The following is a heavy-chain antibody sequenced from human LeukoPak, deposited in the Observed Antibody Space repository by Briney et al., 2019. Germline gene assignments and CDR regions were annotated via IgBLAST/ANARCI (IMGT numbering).Heavy chain of an antibody. Sequence: PGGSLRLSCAASGFTFSSYAMHWVRRAPGKGLEYVSAISSNGGSTYYANSVKGRFTISRDNSKNTLYLQMGSLRAEDMAVYYCARAPQRGYSYGYGDYWGQGTLVTVSS. V-gene: IGHV3-64*01. CDR2: ISSNGGST. CDR3: ARAPQRGYSYGYGDY. CDR1: GFTFSSYA. J-gene: IGHJ4*02. D-gene: IGHD5-18*01.